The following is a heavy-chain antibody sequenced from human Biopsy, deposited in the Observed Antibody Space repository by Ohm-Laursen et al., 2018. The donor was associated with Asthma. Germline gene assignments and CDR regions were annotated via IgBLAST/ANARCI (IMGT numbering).Heavy chain of an antibody. Sequence: SLRLSCAASVLTFSSYGMVWVRLAPGKGLEWVALISNDGANKFYADSVQGRFTITRDNSKNTLYLQMHSLKIEDTAVYFCARQVKSTVFGVSYKKFDFWGQGTLVAVSS. CDR2: ISNDGANK. CDR3: ARQVKSTVFGVSYKKFDF. D-gene: IGHD3-3*01. V-gene: IGHV3-30*03. CDR1: VLTFSSYG. J-gene: IGHJ4*02.